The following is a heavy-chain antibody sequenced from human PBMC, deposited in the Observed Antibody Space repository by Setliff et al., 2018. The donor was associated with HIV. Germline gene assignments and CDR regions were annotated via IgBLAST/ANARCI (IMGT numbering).Heavy chain of an antibody. Sequence: SETLSLTCTVSGGSINNNNYYWGWIRQPPGKGLEWIGSIYYTEGTYSNPSLTSRLSISLDTSKNQFSLKLSSVTAADTAVYYCASTYCGGDCYSRYFQHWGQGTLVTVSS. CDR2: IYYTEGT. V-gene: IGHV4-39*07. CDR3: ASTYCGGDCYSRYFQH. D-gene: IGHD2-21*02. J-gene: IGHJ1*01. CDR1: GGSINNNNYY.